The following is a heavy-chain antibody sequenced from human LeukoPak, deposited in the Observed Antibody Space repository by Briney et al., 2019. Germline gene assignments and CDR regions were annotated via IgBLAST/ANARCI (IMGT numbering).Heavy chain of an antibody. J-gene: IGHJ4*02. CDR2: IRYDGSNK. CDR3: AKEWQYDYGDQNQGAFDY. V-gene: IGHV3-30*02. Sequence: GGSLRLSCAASGFTFSSYGMHWVRQAPGKGLEWVAFIRYDGSNKYYADSVKGRFTISRDNSKNTLYLQMNSLRAEDTAVYYCAKEWQYDYGDQNQGAFDYWVQGTLVTVSS. D-gene: IGHD4-17*01. CDR1: GFTFSSYG.